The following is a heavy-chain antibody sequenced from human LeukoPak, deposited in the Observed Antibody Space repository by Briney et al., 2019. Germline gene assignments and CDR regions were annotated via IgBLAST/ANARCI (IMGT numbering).Heavy chain of an antibody. CDR2: INHNGNVN. V-gene: IGHV3-7*03. CDR3: ARGGGLDV. J-gene: IGHJ6*02. D-gene: IGHD3-16*01. Sequence: PGGSLRLSCAASGFTFSSYWMNRARQASGKGLEWVASINHNGNVNYYVDSVKGRFTIPRDNAKNSLYLQMSNLRAEDTAVYFCARGGGLDVWGQGATVTVSS. CDR1: GFTFSSYW.